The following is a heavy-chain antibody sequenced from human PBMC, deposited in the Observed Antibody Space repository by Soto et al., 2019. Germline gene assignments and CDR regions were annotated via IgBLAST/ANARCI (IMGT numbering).Heavy chain of an antibody. CDR2: IIPIFGTA. V-gene: IGHV1-69*13. CDR1: GGTFSSYA. Sequence: ASVKVSCKASGGTFSSYAISWVRQAPGQGLEWMGGIIPIFGTANYAQKFQGRVTITADESTSTAYMELSSLRSEDTAVYYCARAVAARPGYYYGMDGWDQGSTVTVPS. J-gene: IGHJ6*02. CDR3: ARAVAARPGYYYGMDG. D-gene: IGHD6-6*01.